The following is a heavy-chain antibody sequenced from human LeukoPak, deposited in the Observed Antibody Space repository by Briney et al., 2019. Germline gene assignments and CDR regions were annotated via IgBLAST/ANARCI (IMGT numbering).Heavy chain of an antibody. CDR1: GFTFKSYS. V-gene: IGHV3-30-3*01. Sequence: GGSLRLSCAGSGFTFKSYSMHWVRQAPGKGLEWVAVISYDGSNKYYADSVKGRFTISRDNSKNTLYLQMNSLRAEDTAVYYCARVGAVAGSGEYYFDYWGQGTLVTVSS. CDR2: ISYDGSNK. J-gene: IGHJ4*02. CDR3: ARVGAVAGSGEYYFDY. D-gene: IGHD6-19*01.